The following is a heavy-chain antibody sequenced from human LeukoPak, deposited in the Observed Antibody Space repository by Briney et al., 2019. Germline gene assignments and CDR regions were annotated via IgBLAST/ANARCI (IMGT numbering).Heavy chain of an antibody. CDR3: AREFRTTTWSFDAFDL. CDR1: GYTFTDYY. Sequence: ASVTVSCTASGYTFTDYYMHWVRQAPGQGLDWVGWINPTSGATNYAQKFQGRVTMTRDTSNNTSYMELSRLRSDDTAVYYCAREFRTTTWSFDAFDLWGEGTMVTVSS. V-gene: IGHV1-2*02. D-gene: IGHD1/OR15-1a*01. CDR2: INPTSGAT. J-gene: IGHJ3*01.